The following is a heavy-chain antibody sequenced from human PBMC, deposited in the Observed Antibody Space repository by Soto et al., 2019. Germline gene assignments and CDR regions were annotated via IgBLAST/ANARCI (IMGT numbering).Heavy chain of an antibody. CDR1: GYTFTGYY. CDR3: ARGPPRRSSSWYDY. CDR2: INPNSGGT. J-gene: IGHJ4*02. V-gene: IGHV1-2*02. Sequence: ASVKVSCKASGYTFTGYYMHWVRQAPGQGLEWMGWINPNSGGTNYAQKFQGRVSMTRDTSISTAYMELSSLRSEDTAVYYCARGPPRRSSSWYDYWGQGTLVTVSS. D-gene: IGHD6-13*01.